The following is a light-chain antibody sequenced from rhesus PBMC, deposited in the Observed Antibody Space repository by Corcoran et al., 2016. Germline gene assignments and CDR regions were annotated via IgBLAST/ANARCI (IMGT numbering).Light chain of an antibody. CDR2: GGS. Sequence: DIVMTQTPLSLPITSGEPASISCRSSQSLRHNNRNTFLHWYLQKPGQSPHLLIYGGSHRGSGVPDRFSGCGSGTDFTLKIRKMEAEDFGVYYCVQTIAFPWTFGQGTKVEIK. V-gene: IGKV2-72*01. CDR3: VQTIAFPWT. J-gene: IGKJ1*01. CDR1: QSLRHNNRNTF.